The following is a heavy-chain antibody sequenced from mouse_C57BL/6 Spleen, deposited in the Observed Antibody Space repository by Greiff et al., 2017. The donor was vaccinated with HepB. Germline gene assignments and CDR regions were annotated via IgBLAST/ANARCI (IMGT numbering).Heavy chain of an antibody. CDR1: GYAFTNYL. J-gene: IGHJ4*01. V-gene: IGHV1-54*01. D-gene: IGHD1-1*01. CDR2: INPGSGGT. Sequence: VQLQESGAELVRPGTSVKVSCKASGYAFTNYLIEWVKQRPGQGLEWIGVINPGSGGTNYNEKFKGKATLTADKSSSTAYMQLSSLTSEDSAVYFYARRRYGSNYYAMDYWGQGTSVTVSS. CDR3: ARRRYGSNYYAMDY.